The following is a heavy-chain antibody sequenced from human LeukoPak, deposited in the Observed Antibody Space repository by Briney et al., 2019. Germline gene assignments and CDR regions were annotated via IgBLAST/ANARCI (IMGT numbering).Heavy chain of an antibody. CDR2: ISSSGSTT. CDR1: GFTFSSYE. V-gene: IGHV3-48*03. J-gene: IGHJ4*02. Sequence: GGSLRLSCAASGFTFSSYEMTWVRQAPGKGLEWVSYISSSGSTTHYADSVKGRFTFSGDNARNSLYLQMNSLRAEDTAVYYCARDVKGRWELLGSHDYWGQGTLVTVSS. D-gene: IGHD1-26*01. CDR3: ARDVKGRWELLGSHDY.